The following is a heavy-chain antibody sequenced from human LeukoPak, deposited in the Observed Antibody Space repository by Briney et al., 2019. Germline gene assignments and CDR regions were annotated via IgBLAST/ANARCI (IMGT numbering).Heavy chain of an antibody. CDR1: GFTFSSYG. CDR3: AKEGYSSSWYYYFDY. V-gene: IGHV3-30*18. J-gene: IGHJ4*02. D-gene: IGHD6-13*01. CDR2: ISYDGSNK. Sequence: GGSLRLSCAASGFTFSSYGMHWVRQAPGKGLEWVAVISYDGSNKYYADSVKGRFTISRDNSKNTLYLQMNSLRAEDTAVYYCAKEGYSSSWYYYFDYWGQGTLVTVSS.